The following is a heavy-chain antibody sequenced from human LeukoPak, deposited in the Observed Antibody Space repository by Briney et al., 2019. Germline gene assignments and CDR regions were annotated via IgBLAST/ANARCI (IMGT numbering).Heavy chain of an antibody. Sequence: GESLKISCKGSGYSFTSYWIGWVRQMPGKGLEWMGIIYPGDSDTRYSPPFQGQVTISADKPISTAYLQWSSLKASDTAMYYCARPSSIVGARLDYWGQGTLVTVSS. V-gene: IGHV5-51*01. CDR1: GYSFTSYW. CDR3: ARPSSIVGARLDY. J-gene: IGHJ4*02. CDR2: IYPGDSDT. D-gene: IGHD1-26*01.